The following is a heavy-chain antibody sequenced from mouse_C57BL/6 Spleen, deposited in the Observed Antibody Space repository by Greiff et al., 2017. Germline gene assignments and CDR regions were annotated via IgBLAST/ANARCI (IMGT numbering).Heavy chain of an antibody. J-gene: IGHJ1*03. Sequence: QVQLKQPGAELVRPGTSVKLSCKASGYTFTSYWLHWVKQRPGQGLEWIGVIDPSDSYTNYNQKFKGKATLTVDTSSSTAYMQLSSLTSEDSAVYYCARSNYVSSYRWYFDVWGTGTTVTVSS. CDR3: ARSNYVSSYRWYFDV. CDR1: GYTFTSYW. CDR2: IDPSDSYT. D-gene: IGHD1-1*01. V-gene: IGHV1-59*01.